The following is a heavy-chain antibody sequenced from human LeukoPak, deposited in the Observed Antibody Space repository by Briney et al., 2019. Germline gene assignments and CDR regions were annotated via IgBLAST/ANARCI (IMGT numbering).Heavy chain of an antibody. CDR3: ATHDYSNYDFDY. D-gene: IGHD4-11*01. CDR2: ISGSGGST. Sequence: GGSLRLSCAASGFTFSSHAMSWVRQAPGKGLEWVSAISGSGGSTYYADSVKGRFTISRDNSKNTLYLQMNSLRAEDTAVYYCATHDYSNYDFDYWGQGTLVTVSS. CDR1: GFTFSSHA. J-gene: IGHJ4*02. V-gene: IGHV3-23*01.